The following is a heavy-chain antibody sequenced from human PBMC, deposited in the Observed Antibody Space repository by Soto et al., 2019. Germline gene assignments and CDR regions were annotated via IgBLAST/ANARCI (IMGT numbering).Heavy chain of an antibody. CDR1: GGTFSSYA. V-gene: IGHV1-69*01. Sequence: QVQLVQSGAEVKKPGSSVKVSCKASGGTFSSYAISWVRQAPGQGLEWMGGIIPIFGTATYAQKFQGRVTITADESTSTAYMELSSLRSEDTAVYYCARAPSWGGWYAFDYWGQGTLVTVSS. CDR2: IIPIFGTA. CDR3: ARAPSWGGWYAFDY. D-gene: IGHD6-19*01. J-gene: IGHJ4*02.